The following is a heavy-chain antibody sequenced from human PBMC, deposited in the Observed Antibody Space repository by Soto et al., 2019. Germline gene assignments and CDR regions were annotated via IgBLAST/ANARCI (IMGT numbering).Heavy chain of an antibody. CDR3: ARESEDLTSNFDY. J-gene: IGHJ4*02. Sequence: GGSLRLSCAASGFTFTRYSMNWVRQALGKGLEWVSSISSTTNYIYYGDSMKGRFTISRDNAKNSLYLEMNSLRAEDTAVYYCARESEDLTSNFDYWGQGTLVTVSS. CDR1: GFTFTRYS. CDR2: ISSTTNYI. V-gene: IGHV3-21*06.